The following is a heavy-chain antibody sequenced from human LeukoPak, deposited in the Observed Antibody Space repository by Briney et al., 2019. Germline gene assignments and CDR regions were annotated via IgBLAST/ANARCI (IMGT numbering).Heavy chain of an antibody. J-gene: IGHJ4*02. Sequence: GGSLRLSCAASGFTFSSYAMHWVRQAPGKGLEWVAVISYDGSNKYYADSVKGRFTISRDNSKNTLYLQMNSLRTEDTAVYYCAKKHDITVTPGDYWGQGTLVTVSS. CDR3: AKKHDITVTPGDY. V-gene: IGHV3-30-3*02. D-gene: IGHD4-17*01. CDR1: GFTFSSYA. CDR2: ISYDGSNK.